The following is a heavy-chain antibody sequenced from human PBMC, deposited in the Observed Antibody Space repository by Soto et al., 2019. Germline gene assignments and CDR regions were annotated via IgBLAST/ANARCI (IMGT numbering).Heavy chain of an antibody. V-gene: IGHV3-33*01. CDR1: GFTFSSYG. CDR3: ARDRYEYSSSPADY. D-gene: IGHD6-6*01. Sequence: QVQLVESGGGVIQPGRSLRLSCAASGFTFSSYGMHWVRQAPGKGLEWVAVIWYDGSNKYYADSVKGRFTISRDNSKHTQYLQMNSRRAEDTAVYYCARDRYEYSSSPADYWGQGTLVTVSS. J-gene: IGHJ4*02. CDR2: IWYDGSNK.